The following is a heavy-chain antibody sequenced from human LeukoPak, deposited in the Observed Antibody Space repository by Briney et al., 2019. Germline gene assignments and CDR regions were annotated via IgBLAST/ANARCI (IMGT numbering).Heavy chain of an antibody. J-gene: IGHJ4*02. CDR2: IKSDGSRT. V-gene: IGHV3-74*01. Sequence: GGSLRLSCAASGFTFSNYWMHWVRQAPGKGLVWVSRIKSDGSRTDYADSVKGRFTISRDNAKNTLYLQMNSLRAEDTAVYYCATTIIAAAATGYFDYWGQGTLVTVSS. D-gene: IGHD6-13*01. CDR3: ATTIIAAAATGYFDY. CDR1: GFTFSNYW.